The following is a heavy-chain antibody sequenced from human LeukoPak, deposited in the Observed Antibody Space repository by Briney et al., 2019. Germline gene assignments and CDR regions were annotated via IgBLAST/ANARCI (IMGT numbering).Heavy chain of an antibody. D-gene: IGHD6-13*01. Sequence: ASVKVSCKASGYTFTSYDVNWVRQATGQGLEWMGWMNPNSGNTGYAQKFQGRVTMTRNTSISTAYMELSSLRPEDTAVYYCASGPGIASDAFDIWGQGTMVTVSS. CDR1: GYTFTSYD. J-gene: IGHJ3*02. CDR2: MNPNSGNT. CDR3: ASGPGIASDAFDI. V-gene: IGHV1-8*01.